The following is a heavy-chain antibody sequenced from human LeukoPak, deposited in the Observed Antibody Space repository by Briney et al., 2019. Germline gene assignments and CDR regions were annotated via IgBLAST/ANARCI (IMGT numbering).Heavy chain of an antibody. CDR2: MYHSGST. CDR1: DDSISSSTYY. V-gene: IGHV4-39*07. J-gene: IGHJ6*03. D-gene: IGHD2-2*02. CDR3: ARVAAEVVGVPGPIGFVWLRRDYYYMDV. Sequence: SETLSLPCIISDDSISSSTYYWGWIRQPPGKGLEWIGSMYHSGSTYYNPPLKSRVTISEDTSKNQFSLKLRSVTAADTAVYYCARVAAEVVGVPGPIGFVWLRRDYYYMDVWGKGTTVTVSS.